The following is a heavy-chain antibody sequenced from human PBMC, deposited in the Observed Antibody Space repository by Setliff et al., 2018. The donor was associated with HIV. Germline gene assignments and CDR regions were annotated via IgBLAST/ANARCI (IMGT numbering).Heavy chain of an antibody. V-gene: IGHV4-39*01. Sequence: SSETLSLTCSVSGGSISSRSYYWGWIRQPPGKGLEWIGTISYSGNTYYRPSLKSRVTISVGTSKNQFSLRLNSVTAADTAVYYCARQSGYTRGWDIFGVVAGSFDIWGLGTMVTVSS. J-gene: IGHJ3*02. CDR1: GGSISSRSYY. CDR3: ARQSGYTRGWDIFGVVAGSFDI. D-gene: IGHD3-3*01. CDR2: ISYSGNT.